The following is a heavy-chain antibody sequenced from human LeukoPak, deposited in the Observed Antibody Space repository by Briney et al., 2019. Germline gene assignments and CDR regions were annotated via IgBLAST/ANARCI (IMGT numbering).Heavy chain of an antibody. Sequence: TPSETLSLTCTVSGGSISSYYWSWIRQPAGKGLEWIGRIYTSGSTNYNPSLKSRVTMSVDTSKNQFSLKLSSVTAADTAVYYCARDPSGGGYDLDAFDIWGQGTMVTVSS. CDR2: IYTSGST. CDR3: ARDPSGGGYDLDAFDI. CDR1: GGSISSYY. J-gene: IGHJ3*02. D-gene: IGHD5-12*01. V-gene: IGHV4-4*07.